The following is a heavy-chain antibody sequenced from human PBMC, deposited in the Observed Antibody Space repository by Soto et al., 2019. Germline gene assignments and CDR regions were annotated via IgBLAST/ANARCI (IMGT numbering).Heavy chain of an antibody. Sequence: EVQLVESGGGLVQPGRSLRLSCAASGFTFDDYAMHWVRQAPGKGLEWVSGISWNSGSIGYADSVKGRFTISRDNAKNSLYLLMNSLRAEDTALYYCAKEYCSSTSCYDYYYYYMDVWGKGTTITVSS. CDR3: AKEYCSSTSCYDYYYYYMDV. J-gene: IGHJ6*03. CDR2: ISWNSGSI. D-gene: IGHD2-2*01. V-gene: IGHV3-9*01. CDR1: GFTFDDYA.